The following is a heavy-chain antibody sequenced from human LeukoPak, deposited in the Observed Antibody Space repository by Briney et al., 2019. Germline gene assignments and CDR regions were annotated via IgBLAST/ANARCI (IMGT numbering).Heavy chain of an antibody. J-gene: IGHJ4*02. CDR1: GYTFSSYD. D-gene: IGHD2-8*02. Sequence: GASVKVSCKASGYTFSSYDINWVRQATGQGLEWMGWMNPSTGNTGYAQKFQGRVTMTRDTSTSTAYMELSSLKSEDMAVYYCARLSETPAFYPGGRYLYLAYWGQGAQVTVSS. CDR2: MNPSTGNT. CDR3: ARLSETPAFYPGGRYLYLAY. V-gene: IGHV1-8*01.